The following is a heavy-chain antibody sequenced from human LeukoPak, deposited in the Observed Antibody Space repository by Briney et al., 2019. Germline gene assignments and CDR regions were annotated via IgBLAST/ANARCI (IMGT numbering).Heavy chain of an antibody. V-gene: IGHV3-30-3*01. CDR2: ISYDGSNE. CDR1: GFTFSSYS. CDR3: AKDGGRRNRWFDAFDI. D-gene: IGHD4-23*01. Sequence: GGSLRLSCAATGFTFSSYSVHWVRQAPGKGLEWVTLISYDGSNEYYADSVKGRFTISRDNAKNSLYLQMNSLRAEDTALYYCAKDGGRRNRWFDAFDIWGQGTMVTVSS. J-gene: IGHJ3*02.